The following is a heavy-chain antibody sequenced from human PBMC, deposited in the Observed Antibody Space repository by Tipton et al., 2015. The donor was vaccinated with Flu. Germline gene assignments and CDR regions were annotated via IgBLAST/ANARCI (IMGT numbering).Heavy chain of an antibody. CDR2: INHSGST. CDR1: GGSFSGYY. CDR3: ARGPLTYSSGARRAFDI. D-gene: IGHD3-10*01. V-gene: IGHV4-34*01. Sequence: TLSLTCAVYGGSFSGYYWSWIRQPPGKGLEWIGEINHSGSTNYNPSLKSRVTISVDTSKNQFSLKLSSVTAADTAVYYCARGPLTYSSGARRAFDIWGQGTMVTVSS. J-gene: IGHJ3*02.